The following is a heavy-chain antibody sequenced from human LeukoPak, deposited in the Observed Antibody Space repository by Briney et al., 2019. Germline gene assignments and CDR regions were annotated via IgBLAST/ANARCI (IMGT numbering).Heavy chain of an antibody. V-gene: IGHV4-39*01. CDR3: AGVATTPTATFDY. CDR1: GGSISSSSYY. D-gene: IGHD4-11*01. CDR2: IYYSGST. Sequence: SETLSLTCTVSGGSISSSSYYWGWIRQPPGKGLEWIGSIYYSGSTYYNPSLKSRVTISVDTSKNQFSLKLSSVTAADTAVFYCAGVATTPTATFDYWGQGNLVTVSS. J-gene: IGHJ4*02.